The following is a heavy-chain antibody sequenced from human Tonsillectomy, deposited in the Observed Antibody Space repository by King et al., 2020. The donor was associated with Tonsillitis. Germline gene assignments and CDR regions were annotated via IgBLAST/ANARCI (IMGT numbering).Heavy chain of an antibody. CDR1: GGTFSRYA. J-gene: IGHJ6*02. V-gene: IGHV1-69*01. D-gene: IGHD3-22*01. CDR2: IIPIFGTA. Sequence: QLVQSGAEVKKPGSSVKVSCKASGGTFSRYAINWVRQAPGQGLEWMGGIIPIFGTANYAQKFQGRVTITADESTSTAYMELSSLRSEDTAVYSCARDSYYDSSGPTYYYGMDVWGQGTTVTVSS. CDR3: ARDSYYDSSGPTYYYGMDV.